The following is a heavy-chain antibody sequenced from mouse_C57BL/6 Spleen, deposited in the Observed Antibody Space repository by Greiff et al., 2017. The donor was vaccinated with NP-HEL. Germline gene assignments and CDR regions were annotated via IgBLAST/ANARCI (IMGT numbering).Heavy chain of an antibody. CDR3: ARHYYGSNWYFDV. Sequence: EVHLVESGGGLVKPGGSLKLSCAASGFTFSSYTMSWVRQTPEKRLEWVATISGGGGNTYYPDSVKGRFTISRDNAKNTLYLQMSSLRSEDTALYYCARHYYGSNWYFDVWGTGTTVTVSS. CDR2: ISGGGGNT. CDR1: GFTFSSYT. J-gene: IGHJ1*03. V-gene: IGHV5-9*01. D-gene: IGHD1-1*01.